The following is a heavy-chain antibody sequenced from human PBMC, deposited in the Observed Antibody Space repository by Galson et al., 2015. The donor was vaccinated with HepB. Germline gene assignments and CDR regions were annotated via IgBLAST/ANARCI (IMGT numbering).Heavy chain of an antibody. CDR1: GYTLTNYA. D-gene: IGHD5-24*01. CDR3: ARRNGNYYFDF. Sequence: SVKVSCKASGYTLTNYAVNWARQAPGQGLEWMGWINTNTGNPTYAQGFTGRFVFSLDTSVNTAYLQISSLKADDSVVYYCARRNGNYYFDFWGQGTLVTVSS. V-gene: IGHV7-4-1*02. CDR2: INTNTGNP. J-gene: IGHJ4*02.